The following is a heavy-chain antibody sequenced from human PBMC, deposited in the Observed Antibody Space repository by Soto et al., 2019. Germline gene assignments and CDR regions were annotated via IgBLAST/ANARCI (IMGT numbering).Heavy chain of an antibody. CDR3: ARDEVGDILTGKPSYYGMDV. CDR2: IIPILGIA. CDR1: GGTFSSYT. Sequence: QVQLVQSGAEVKKPGSSVKVSCKASGGTFSSYTISWVRQAPGQGLEWMGRIIPILGIANYAQKFQGRVTITADKSTSTAYMELSSLRSEDTAVYYCARDEVGDILTGKPSYYGMDVWGQGTTVTVSS. V-gene: IGHV1-69*08. J-gene: IGHJ6*02. D-gene: IGHD3-9*01.